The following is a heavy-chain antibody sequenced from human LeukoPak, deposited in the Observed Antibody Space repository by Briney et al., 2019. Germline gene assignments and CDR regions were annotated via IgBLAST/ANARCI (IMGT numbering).Heavy chain of an antibody. D-gene: IGHD3-10*01. Sequence: SETLSLTCTVSGGSISSGDNYWSWIRQPPGKGLEWIGYIYYSGSTYYSPSLKSRVTISVDTSKNQFSLKLSSVTAADTAVYYCAREPQYGSGSYSQPIDPWGQGTLVTVFS. CDR3: AREPQYGSGSYSQPIDP. CDR2: IYYSGST. CDR1: GGSISSGDNY. V-gene: IGHV4-30-4*08. J-gene: IGHJ5*02.